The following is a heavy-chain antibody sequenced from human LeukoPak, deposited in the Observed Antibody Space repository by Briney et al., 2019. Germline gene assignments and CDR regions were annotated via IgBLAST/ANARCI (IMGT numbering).Heavy chain of an antibody. V-gene: IGHV4-34*01. J-gene: IGHJ6*03. CDR1: GGSFSGYY. CDR2: INHSGST. D-gene: IGHD3-22*01. CDR3: ARPFDYYDSSGYYMRCYYMDV. Sequence: SETLSLTCAVYGGSFSGYYWSWIRQPPGKGLEWIGEINHSGSTNYNPSLKSRVTISVDTSKNQFSLKLSSVTAADTAVYYCARPFDYYDSSGYYMRCYYMDVWGKGTTVTVSS.